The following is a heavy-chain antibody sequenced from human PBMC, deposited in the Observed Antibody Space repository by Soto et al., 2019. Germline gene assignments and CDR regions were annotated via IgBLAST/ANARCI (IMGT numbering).Heavy chain of an antibody. CDR1: GFTFSNAW. Sequence: VGSLRLSCAASGFTFSNAWMSWVRQAPGKGLEWVGRIKSNTDGGTTDYAAPVKGRFTISRDDSKNTLYLQMNSLKTEDTAVYYCTKEPLLKFVPWGQGTLVTVSS. D-gene: IGHD1-26*01. V-gene: IGHV3-15*01. J-gene: IGHJ5*02. CDR3: TKEPLLKFVP. CDR2: IKSNTDGGTT.